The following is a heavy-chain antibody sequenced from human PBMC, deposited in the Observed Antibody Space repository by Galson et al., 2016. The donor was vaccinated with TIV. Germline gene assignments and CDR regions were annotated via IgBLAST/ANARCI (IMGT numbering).Heavy chain of an antibody. Sequence: SLRLSCAASGFTFGGYGMHWVRQAPGKGLEWVAGLWYDGGNRIYAESVKSRFTISRENSKNTVYLQMSSLRDEDTAVYYCAREFSETSFDYWGQGTLVSVSS. D-gene: IGHD6-25*01. V-gene: IGHV3-33*01. CDR3: AREFSETSFDY. CDR2: LWYDGGNR. J-gene: IGHJ4*02. CDR1: GFTFGGYG.